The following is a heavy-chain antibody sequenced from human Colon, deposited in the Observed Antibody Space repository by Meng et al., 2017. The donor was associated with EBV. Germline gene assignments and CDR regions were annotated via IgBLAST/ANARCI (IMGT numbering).Heavy chain of an antibody. Sequence: QVQLQESGPGRVKRSGTRSLTCAVSGGSLSSRTWWSWVRQPPGKGLEWIGETYHSGSTNYNPSLKSRVTISVDESKNQFSLRLSSVTAADTAVYYCARVGAYCGGDCYHPRWGQGTLVTVSS. J-gene: IGHJ4*02. V-gene: IGHV4-4*02. CDR2: TYHSGST. CDR3: ARVGAYCGGDCYHPR. D-gene: IGHD2-21*02. CDR1: GGSLSSRTW.